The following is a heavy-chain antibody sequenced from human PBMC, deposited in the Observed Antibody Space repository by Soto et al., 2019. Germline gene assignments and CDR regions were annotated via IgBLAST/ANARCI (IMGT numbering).Heavy chain of an antibody. CDR2: IDPSDSYT. D-gene: IGHD6-13*01. CDR1: GYSFTSYW. J-gene: IGHJ4*02. V-gene: IGHV5-10-1*01. Sequence: GESLKISCKGSGYSFTSYWISWVRQMPGKGLEWVGRIDPSDSYTNYSPSFQGHVTISADKSNSTAYLQWNNLKASDTAMYYCASLNHASSWYVFDYWGQGTLVTVSS. CDR3: ASLNHASSWYVFDY.